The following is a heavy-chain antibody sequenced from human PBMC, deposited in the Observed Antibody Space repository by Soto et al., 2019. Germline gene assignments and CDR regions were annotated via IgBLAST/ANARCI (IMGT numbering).Heavy chain of an antibody. CDR3: ARRERYYGSPGWFDP. V-gene: IGHV4-39*01. Sequence: SETLSLTCSVSGASINNFAYYWGWIRQPPGKGLEWIGTVYYNENTYYNPSLRSRVAISVDTAKNQFSLNLRSVTAADTAVYFCARRERYYGSPGWFDPWGQGTLVTVSS. D-gene: IGHD3-10*01. CDR1: GASINNFAYY. CDR2: VYYNENT. J-gene: IGHJ5*01.